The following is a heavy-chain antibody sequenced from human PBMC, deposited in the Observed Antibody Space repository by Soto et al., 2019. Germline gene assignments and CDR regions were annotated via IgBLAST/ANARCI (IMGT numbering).Heavy chain of an antibody. CDR1: GFTVSSNY. V-gene: IGHV3-66*01. CDR2: IYSAGNT. CDR3: ARNFAVGGPTIKYYYGMHV. Sequence: EVQLVESGGDLVQPGGSLRLSCAASGFTVSSNYMSWVRQAPGKGLEWISIIYSAGNTYYADSVKGRFTISRDNSKNTLKLQMNILGAEDTAVYYYARNFAVGGPTIKYYYGMHVWGHGTRVKVTS. J-gene: IGHJ6*02. D-gene: IGHD6-19*01.